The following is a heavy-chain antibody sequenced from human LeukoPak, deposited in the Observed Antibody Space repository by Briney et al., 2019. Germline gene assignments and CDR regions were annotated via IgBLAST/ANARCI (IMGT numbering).Heavy chain of an antibody. CDR3: AKDYYDSSGYYFDY. D-gene: IGHD3-22*01. V-gene: IGHV3-9*01. J-gene: IGHJ4*02. CDR2: ISWNSGSI. Sequence: GGSLRLSCAASGFTFDEYAMHWVRQAPGKGLEWVSGISWNSGSIGYADSVKGRFTISRDNAKNSLYLHMNSLRAEDTALYYCAKDYYDSSGYYFDYWGQGTLVTVSS. CDR1: GFTFDEYA.